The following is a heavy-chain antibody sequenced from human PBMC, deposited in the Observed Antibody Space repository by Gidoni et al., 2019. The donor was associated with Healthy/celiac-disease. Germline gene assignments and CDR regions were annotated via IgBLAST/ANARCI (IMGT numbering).Heavy chain of an antibody. CDR1: GFTFSSYG. D-gene: IGHD1-1*01. CDR3: ARGMGTTGTHDAFDI. CDR2: IWYDGSNK. Sequence: QVQLVESGGGVVQPGRSLRLSCAASGFTFSSYGMHWVRQAPGKGLEWVAVIWYDGSNKYYADSVKGRFTISRDNSKNTLYLQMNSLRAEDTAVYYCARGMGTTGTHDAFDIWGQGTMVTVSS. J-gene: IGHJ3*02. V-gene: IGHV3-33*01.